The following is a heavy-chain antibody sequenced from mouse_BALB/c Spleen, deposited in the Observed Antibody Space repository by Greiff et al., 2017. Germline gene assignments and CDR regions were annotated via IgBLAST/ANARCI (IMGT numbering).Heavy chain of an antibody. CDR1: GYTFTSYW. CDR2: IYPGNSDT. Sequence: EVQLQQSGTVLARPGASVKMSCKASGYTFTSYWMHWVKQRPGQGLEWIGAIYPGNSDTSYNQKFKGKAKLTAVTSTSTAYMELSSLTNEDSAVYYCTRCHYDYDERAWFAYWGQGTLVTVSA. D-gene: IGHD2-4*01. CDR3: TRCHYDYDERAWFAY. V-gene: IGHV1-5*01. J-gene: IGHJ3*01.